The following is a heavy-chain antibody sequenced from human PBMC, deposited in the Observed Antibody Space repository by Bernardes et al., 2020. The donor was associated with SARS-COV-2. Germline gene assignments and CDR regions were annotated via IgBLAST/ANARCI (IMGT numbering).Heavy chain of an antibody. CDR2: VYDTGTT. D-gene: IGHD2-15*01. Sequence: SETLSLTCTASGCSIRPPYWSWIRQSPGKGLEWIGCVYDTGTTKYNPSLTTRVTMSKDTSKNPFSLKLTSVTAVDTAVYYCARIEEVPGRDYWGQGTRVTVSS. CDR1: GCSIRPPY. V-gene: IGHV4-59*11. J-gene: IGHJ4*02. CDR3: ARIEEVPGRDY.